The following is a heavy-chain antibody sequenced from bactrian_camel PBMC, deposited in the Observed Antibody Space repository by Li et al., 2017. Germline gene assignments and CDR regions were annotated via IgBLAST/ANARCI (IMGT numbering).Heavy chain of an antibody. Sequence: VQLVESGGGSVQAGGSLRLSCASSRYTYKRNCMGWFRQAPGKDREGVAVLWIGGATTYYASSVTGRFTISQDNAKKATYLQMDHLRTEDTAIYYCAAGWSYGVGTLLRRHYDYWGQG. CDR3: AAGWSYGVGTLLRRHYDY. CDR1: RYTYKRNC. D-gene: IGHD5*01. CDR2: LWIGGATT. V-gene: IGHV3S1*01. J-gene: IGHJ4*01.